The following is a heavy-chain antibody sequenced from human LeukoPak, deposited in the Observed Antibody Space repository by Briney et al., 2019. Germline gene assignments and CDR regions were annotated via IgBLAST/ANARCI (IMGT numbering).Heavy chain of an antibody. CDR1: GGTFSSYY. CDR2: IIPIFGIA. D-gene: IGHD2-2*01. Sequence: ASVKVSCTASGGTFSSYYISWVRQAPGQGLEWMGRIIPIFGIANYAEKFQGRVTITADKSTSTAYMELSSLRSEDTAVYYCASAQYCSSTSCYLGYYYYGMDVWGQGTTVTVSS. J-gene: IGHJ6*02. CDR3: ASAQYCSSTSCYLGYYYYGMDV. V-gene: IGHV1-69*02.